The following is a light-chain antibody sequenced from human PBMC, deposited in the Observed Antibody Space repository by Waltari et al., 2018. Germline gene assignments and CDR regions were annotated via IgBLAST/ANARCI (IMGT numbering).Light chain of an antibody. CDR2: WGS. V-gene: IGKV4-1*01. Sequence: DIVMTQSPDSLAVSLGERATVSCKSSRSILKGSDNKNYLAWYQQKLGQPPKLLMYWGSPRESGVPDRFSGSGSGTDFTLTISSLQAEDVAVYYCQQYYTTVTVTFGGGTKVEVK. CDR1: RSILKGSDNKNY. J-gene: IGKJ4*01. CDR3: QQYYTTVTVT.